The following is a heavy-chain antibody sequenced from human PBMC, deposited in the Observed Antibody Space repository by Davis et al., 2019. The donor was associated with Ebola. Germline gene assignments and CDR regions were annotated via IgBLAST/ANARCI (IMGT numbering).Heavy chain of an antibody. J-gene: IGHJ4*02. Sequence: GGSLRLSCSASGFDFGSYGMQWVRQAPGKGLEGVAIIWSGGSDQYYADSVKGRFTISRDNSRNTLYLHMTSLRVEDTAVYYCARDGDNYSDLDHWGQGTLVTVSS. V-gene: IGHV3-33*01. CDR2: IWSGGSDQ. CDR1: GFDFGSYG. CDR3: ARDGDNYSDLDH. D-gene: IGHD5-24*01.